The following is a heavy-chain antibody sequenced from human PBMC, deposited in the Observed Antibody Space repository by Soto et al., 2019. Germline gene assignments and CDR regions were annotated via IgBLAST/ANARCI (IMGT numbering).Heavy chain of an antibody. Sequence: GGSLRLSCAASGFTFSSYAMSWVRQAPGKGLEWVSAISGSGGSTYYADSGKGRFTISRENSKNTRYLQMNSLRAEDTAVYYCAKGVTGGGRSWYYFDYWGQGTLVTVSS. V-gene: IGHV3-23*01. J-gene: IGHJ4*02. CDR3: AKGVTGGGRSWYYFDY. CDR2: ISGSGGST. CDR1: GFTFSSYA. D-gene: IGHD6-13*01.